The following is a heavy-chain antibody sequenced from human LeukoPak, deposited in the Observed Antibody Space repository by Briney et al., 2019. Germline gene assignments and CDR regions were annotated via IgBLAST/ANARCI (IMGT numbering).Heavy chain of an antibody. CDR3: AGGDGDCSSTSCYACAFDI. V-gene: IGHV4-4*07. CDR2: IYTSGST. D-gene: IGHD2-2*01. CDR1: GGSISSYY. J-gene: IGHJ3*02. Sequence: SETLSLTCTVSGGSISSYYWSWIRQPAGKGLEWIGRIYTSGSTNYNPSLKSRVTMSVDTSKNQFSLKLSSVTAADTAVYYCAGGDGDCSSTSCYACAFDIWGQGTMVTVSS.